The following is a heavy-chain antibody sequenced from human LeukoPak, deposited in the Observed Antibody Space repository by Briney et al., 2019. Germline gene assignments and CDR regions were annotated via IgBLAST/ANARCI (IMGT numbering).Heavy chain of an antibody. D-gene: IGHD6-13*01. V-gene: IGHV3-53*01. J-gene: IGHJ6*02. CDR3: ARGFAVVGTYYGMDV. Sequence: GGSLRLSCAASGFTVSSKYMSWVRQAPGKGLEWVSGVYSAGSTYYADSVKGRFTISRDNSKNILNLQMNSLRAEDTAAYYCARGFAVVGTYYGMDVWGRGTTVTVSS. CDR1: GFTVSSKY. CDR2: VYSAGST.